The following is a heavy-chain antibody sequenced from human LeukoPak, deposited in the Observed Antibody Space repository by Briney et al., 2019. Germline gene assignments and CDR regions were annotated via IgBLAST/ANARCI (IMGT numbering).Heavy chain of an antibody. D-gene: IGHD2-2*01. Sequence: ASAKVSCKASGYTFTTYGISWVRQAPGQGLEWMGWISAYNGNTNSAQKVQGRVSMTTDTSTSTAYMELRSLRSDDTAVYYCARDLEYYAGGYYFDYWGEGTLVAVSS. CDR2: ISAYNGNT. J-gene: IGHJ4*02. CDR3: ARDLEYYAGGYYFDY. V-gene: IGHV1-18*01. CDR1: GYTFTTYG.